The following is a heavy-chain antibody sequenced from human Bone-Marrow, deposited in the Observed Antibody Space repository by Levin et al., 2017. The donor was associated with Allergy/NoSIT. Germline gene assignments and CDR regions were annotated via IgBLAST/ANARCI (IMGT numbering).Heavy chain of an antibody. Sequence: GGSLRLSCAASGFAFGTYSMNWVRQVPGRRPEWVASISHSNMYIKYAGSVKGRFTISRDNAKSSLFLQMTSLRGDDTAIYYCARGRSAETAMVLDSWGQGTLVTVAS. CDR2: ISHSNMYI. D-gene: IGHD5-18*01. V-gene: IGHV3-21*04. CDR1: GFAFGTYS. J-gene: IGHJ5*01. CDR3: ARGRSAETAMVLDS.